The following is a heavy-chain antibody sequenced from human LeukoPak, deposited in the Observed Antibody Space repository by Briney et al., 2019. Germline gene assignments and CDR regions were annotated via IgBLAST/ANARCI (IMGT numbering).Heavy chain of an antibody. Sequence: SETLSLTCTVSGGSISSGGYYWSWIRQHPGKGLEWIGYIYYSGSTYYNPSLKSRVTISVDTSKNQFSLKLSSVTAADTAVYYCAREAHYDSSGYWYWGQGTLVTVSS. V-gene: IGHV4-31*03. J-gene: IGHJ4*02. CDR2: IYYSGST. CDR1: GGSISSGGYY. D-gene: IGHD3-22*01. CDR3: AREAHYDSSGYWY.